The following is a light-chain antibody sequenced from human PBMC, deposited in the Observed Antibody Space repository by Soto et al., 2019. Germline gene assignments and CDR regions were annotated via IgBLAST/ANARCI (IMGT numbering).Light chain of an antibody. V-gene: IGLV1-51*01. CDR3: GAWDSSLSVVV. Sequence: QSVVTQPPSVSAAPGQKVTICCTGSSHNIGNNYVSWYQQLPGTAPKLLIYDNNKRPSGIPDRFSGSKSGTSATLGITGLQTGDEADYYCGAWDSSLSVVVFGGGTKVTVL. CDR1: SHNIGNNY. J-gene: IGLJ3*02. CDR2: DNN.